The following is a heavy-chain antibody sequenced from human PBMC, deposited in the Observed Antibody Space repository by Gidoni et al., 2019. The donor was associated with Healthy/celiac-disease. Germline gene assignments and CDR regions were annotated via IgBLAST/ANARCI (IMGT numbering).Heavy chain of an antibody. D-gene: IGHD2-15*01. CDR2: IIPIFGTA. CDR3: ASYCSGGSCYSPDAFDI. V-gene: IGHV1-69*01. CDR1: GGTFSSYA. J-gene: IGHJ3*02. Sequence: QVQLVQSGAEVKKPGSSVKVSCKASGGTFSSYAISWVRQAPGQGLEWMGGIIPIFGTANYAQKFQGRVTITADESTSTAYMELSSLRSEDTAVYYCASYCSGGSCYSPDAFDIWGQGTMVTVSS.